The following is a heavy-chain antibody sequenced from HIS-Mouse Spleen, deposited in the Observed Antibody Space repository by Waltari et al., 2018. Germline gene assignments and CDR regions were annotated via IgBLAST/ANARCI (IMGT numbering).Heavy chain of an antibody. CDR2: IYYSGST. D-gene: IGHD6-19*01. Sequence: QVQLQESGPGLVKPSETLSLTCTVSGGSISSYYWSWIRQPPGKGLEWIGYIYYSGSTHYNPSRKGRVTISVDTSKNQFSLKLSSVTAADTAVYYCARENLAYSSGWYWFDPWGQGTLVTVSS. CDR1: GGSISSYY. V-gene: IGHV4-59*01. CDR3: ARENLAYSSGWYWFDP. J-gene: IGHJ5*02.